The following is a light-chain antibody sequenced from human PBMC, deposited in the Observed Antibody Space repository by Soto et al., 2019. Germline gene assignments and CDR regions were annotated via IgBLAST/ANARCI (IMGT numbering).Light chain of an antibody. Sequence: QSVLTQPPSASGPPGQRVTIYCSGRASNIVSNFVSWYQVVPGTAPKLLIYTNRHRPSGVPDRFSGSRSGTSASLDISGLQSDDEADYLCATWDDNVKGPVFGGGTKLTVL. V-gene: IGLV1-44*01. CDR1: ASNIVSNF. J-gene: IGLJ2*01. CDR2: TNR. CDR3: ATWDDNVKGPV.